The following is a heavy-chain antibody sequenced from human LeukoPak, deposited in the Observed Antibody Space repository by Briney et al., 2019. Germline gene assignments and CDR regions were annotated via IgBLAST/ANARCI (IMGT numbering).Heavy chain of an antibody. D-gene: IGHD3-3*01. CDR3: ARQRYDFWSGYSADYYYYGMDV. Sequence: GESLKISCKGSGYSFTSYWIGWVRQMPGKGLEWMGIIYPGDSDTRYSPSFQGQVTISADKSISTAYLQWSSLKASDTAMYYCARQRYDFWSGYSADYYYYGMDVWGQGTTVTVSS. CDR2: IYPGDSDT. V-gene: IGHV5-51*01. J-gene: IGHJ6*02. CDR1: GYSFTSYW.